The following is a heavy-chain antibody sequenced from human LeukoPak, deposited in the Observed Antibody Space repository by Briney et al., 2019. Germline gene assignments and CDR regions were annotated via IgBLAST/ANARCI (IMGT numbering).Heavy chain of an antibody. CDR2: INPSGGRT. CDR3: ARTRGYSAYDYFDY. D-gene: IGHD5-12*01. Sequence: GASVKVSCKASGYTFTNYYIYWVRQAPGQALEWVGIINPSGGRTDYAQNFQGRVTVTRDTSTSTAYMELSSLRSEDTAVYFCARTRGYSAYDYFDYWGQGTLVTVSS. CDR1: GYTFTNYY. V-gene: IGHV1-46*01. J-gene: IGHJ4*02.